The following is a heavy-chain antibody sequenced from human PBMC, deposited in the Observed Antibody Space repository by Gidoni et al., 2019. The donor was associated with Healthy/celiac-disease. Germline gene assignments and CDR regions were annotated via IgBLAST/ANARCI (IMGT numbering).Heavy chain of an antibody. CDR2: ISSSSSYI. D-gene: IGHD2-15*01. J-gene: IGHJ4*02. Sequence: EVQLVESAGGLVQPGGSLRLPCAASGFPFSSYSMNWVRQAPGKGLEWVSAISSSSSYIYYADSVKGRFTISRDNAKNSLYLQMNSLRAEDTAVYYCARDNCSGGSCYCDYWGQGTLVTVSS. V-gene: IGHV3-21*01. CDR1: GFPFSSYS. CDR3: ARDNCSGGSCYCDY.